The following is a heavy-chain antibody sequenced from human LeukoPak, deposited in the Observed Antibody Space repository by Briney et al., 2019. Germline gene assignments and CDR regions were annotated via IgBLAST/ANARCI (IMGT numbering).Heavy chain of an antibody. Sequence: PSETLSLTCTVSGGSISSYYWSWIRQPPGKGLEWIGYIYYSGSTNYNPSLKSRVTISIDTSKNQFSLKLSSVTAADTAVYYCASEANSGYIFYYWGQGTLVTVSS. CDR3: ASEANSGYIFYY. D-gene: IGHD5-12*01. CDR1: GGSISSYY. J-gene: IGHJ4*02. V-gene: IGHV4-59*01. CDR2: IYYSGST.